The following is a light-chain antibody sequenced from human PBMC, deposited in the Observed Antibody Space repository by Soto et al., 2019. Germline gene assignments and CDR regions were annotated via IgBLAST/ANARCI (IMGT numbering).Light chain of an antibody. CDR1: HSLVYSDGIAY. J-gene: IGKJ2*01. Sequence: DVVMTQSPLSLPVTLGQPASISCRSSHSLVYSDGIAYLNWFQQRPGQSPRCLIYKVSYRESGVPDRFSGRGSGTDFTLTISRVEAEDVAVYYCLQGTHRPPYTFGHGTKLEIK. V-gene: IGKV2-30*01. CDR2: KVS. CDR3: LQGTHRPPYT.